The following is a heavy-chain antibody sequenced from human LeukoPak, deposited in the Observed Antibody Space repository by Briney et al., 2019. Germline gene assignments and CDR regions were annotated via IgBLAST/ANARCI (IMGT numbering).Heavy chain of an antibody. V-gene: IGHV4-4*01. J-gene: IGHJ6*02. CDR2: IYDSGTM. D-gene: IGHD6-13*01. Sequence: PSETLSLTCAVSGGSISSSKWWGWVGQPPGTGVEWIGEIYDSGTMQYNPSLKSRVIISVDKSENQFSLKLSSVTAADTAVYCCAREGPDSTFYGMDVWGQGTTVTVSS. CDR3: AREGPDSTFYGMDV. CDR1: GGSISSSKW.